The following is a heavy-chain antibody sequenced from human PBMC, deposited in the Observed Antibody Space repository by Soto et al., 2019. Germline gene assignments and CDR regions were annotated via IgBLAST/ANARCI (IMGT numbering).Heavy chain of an antibody. CDR1: GYTFTSYY. J-gene: IGHJ4*02. V-gene: IGHV1-46*01. D-gene: IGHD6-13*01. CDR3: ARLCRDSSSWHKSLDY. CDR2: INPSGGST. Sequence: SVKVSCKASGYTFTSYYMHWVRQAPGQGLEWMGIINPSGGSTSYAQKFQGRVTMTRDTSTSTVYMELSSLRSEDTAVYYCARLCRDSSSWHKSLDYRGQRSMVIVSS.